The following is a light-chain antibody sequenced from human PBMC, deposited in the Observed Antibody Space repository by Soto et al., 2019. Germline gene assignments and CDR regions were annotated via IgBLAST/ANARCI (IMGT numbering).Light chain of an antibody. V-gene: IGKV1-39*01. CDR2: AAS. CDR1: QRISSY. Sequence: DIQMTQSPSSLSASVGDRVTITCRASQRISSYLNWYQQKPGEAPKLLIYAASSLQSGVPSRFSGSGSETDFTLTISSLQPEDFATYFCQQSYSTLYTFGQGTKVDIK. J-gene: IGKJ2*01. CDR3: QQSYSTLYT.